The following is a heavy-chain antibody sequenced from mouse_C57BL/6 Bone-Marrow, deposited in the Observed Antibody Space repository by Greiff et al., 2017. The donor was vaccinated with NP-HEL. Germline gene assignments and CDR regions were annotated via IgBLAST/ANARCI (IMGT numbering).Heavy chain of an antibody. Sequence: EVNVVESGGGLVQSGRSLRLSCATSGFTFSDFYMEWVRQAPGKGLEWIAASRNKANDYTTEYSASVKGRFIVSRDTSQSILYLQMNALRAEDTAIYYCARDDGYLAWFAYWGQGTLVTVSA. CDR3: ARDDGYLAWFAY. J-gene: IGHJ3*01. CDR1: GFTFSDFY. D-gene: IGHD2-3*01. V-gene: IGHV7-1*01. CDR2: SRNKANDYTT.